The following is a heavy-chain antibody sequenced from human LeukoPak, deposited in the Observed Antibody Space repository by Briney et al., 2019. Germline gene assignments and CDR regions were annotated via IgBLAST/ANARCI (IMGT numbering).Heavy chain of an antibody. Sequence: ASVKVSFKASGYTFTGYYMHWVRQASGQGLEWMGWINPNSGGTNYARKFQGRVTMTRDTSISTAYMELSRLRSDDTAVYYCARGYCSSTSCPFDYWGQGTLVTVSS. J-gene: IGHJ4*02. D-gene: IGHD2-2*01. CDR2: INPNSGGT. V-gene: IGHV1-2*02. CDR3: ARGYCSSTSCPFDY. CDR1: GYTFTGYY.